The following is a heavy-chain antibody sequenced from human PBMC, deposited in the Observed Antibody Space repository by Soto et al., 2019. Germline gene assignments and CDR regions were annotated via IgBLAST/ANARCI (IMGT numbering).Heavy chain of an antibody. Sequence: EVQLVESGGGLIQPGGSLRLSCAVSGFTVSNNYMSWVRQAPGKGLEGVSVIYSGGYTAYGDSVKGRFTISRDNSKNTPNLQRNALGAHARGLFFWGAAPGGGGYWGQGTLVTVSS. J-gene: IGHJ4*02. CDR3: GAAPGGGGY. CDR2: IYSGGYT. V-gene: IGHV3-53*01. D-gene: IGHD3-10*01. CDR1: GFTVSNNY.